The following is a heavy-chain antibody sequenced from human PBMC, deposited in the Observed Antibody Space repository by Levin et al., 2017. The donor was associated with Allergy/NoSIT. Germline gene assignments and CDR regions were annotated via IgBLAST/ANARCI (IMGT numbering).Heavy chain of an antibody. CDR3: ALASDDYGDYETFDI. D-gene: IGHD4-17*01. CDR2: IDWDDDR. V-gene: IGHV2-70*04. Sequence: SGPTLVKPTQTLTLTCTFSGFSLSTNEFRASWIRQPPGEALEWLARIDWDDDRFYSTSLKTRLTISKDTSKNQVVLTMTNMDPVDTATYYCALASDDYGDYETFDIWGQGTMVTVSS. J-gene: IGHJ3*02. CDR1: GFSLSTNEFR.